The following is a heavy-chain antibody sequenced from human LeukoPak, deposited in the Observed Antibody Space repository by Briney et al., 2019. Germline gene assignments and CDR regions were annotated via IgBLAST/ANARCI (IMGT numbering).Heavy chain of an antibody. J-gene: IGHJ4*02. CDR1: RFTFSSYA. V-gene: IGHV3-23*01. D-gene: IGHD6-19*01. CDR3: AKDPSSGWYYFDY. CDR2: ISGSGGST. Sequence: GGSLRLSCAASRFTFSSYAMSWVRQALGKGLEWVSAISGSGGSTYYADSVKGRFTISRDNSKNTLYLQMNSLRAEDTAVYYCAKDPSSGWYYFDYWGQGTLVTVSS.